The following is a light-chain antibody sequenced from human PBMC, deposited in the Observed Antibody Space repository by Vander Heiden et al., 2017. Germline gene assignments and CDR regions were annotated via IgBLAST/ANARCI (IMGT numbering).Light chain of an antibody. V-gene: IGKV3-11*01. CDR2: DVS. Sequence: EIVLTHSPATLSLSPGERATLSCRASQSVSSYLAWYQQKPGQAPRLLMYDVSNRATGIPVRFSGSGSGTDFTLTISSLEPEDFAVYYCQQRSNGFTFGPGTKVDIK. CDR3: QQRSNGFT. CDR1: QSVSSY. J-gene: IGKJ3*01.